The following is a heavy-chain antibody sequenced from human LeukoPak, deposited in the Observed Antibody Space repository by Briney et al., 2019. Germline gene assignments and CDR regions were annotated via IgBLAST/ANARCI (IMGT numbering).Heavy chain of an antibody. CDR2: IANDGRT. D-gene: IGHD3-22*01. J-gene: IGHJ4*02. Sequence: PGGSLRLSCAASGFTVSSNYMSWVRQAPGKGLECVSVIANDGRTYYANSVKGRFTISRDISKNMVYLQMNSLGAEDAAVYYCAKGWGYESSGYYKYWGQGTLVTVSS. CDR3: AKGWGYESSGYYKY. CDR1: GFTVSSNY. V-gene: IGHV3-53*01.